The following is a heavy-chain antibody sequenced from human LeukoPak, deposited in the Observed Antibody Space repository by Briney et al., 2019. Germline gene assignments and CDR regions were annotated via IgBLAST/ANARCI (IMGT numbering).Heavy chain of an antibody. CDR2: IFYTGYT. CDR3: ARGCLGGMVRGVRYYYYYMDV. D-gene: IGHD3-10*01. V-gene: IGHV4-39*07. J-gene: IGHJ6*03. CDR1: GGSISSSTCY. Sequence: PSETLSLTCTISGGSISSSTCYWGWIRQPPGKGLEWIGSIFYTGYTYYNPSLKSRVTISVDTSKNQFSLKLSSVTAADTAVYYCARGCLGGMVRGVRYYYYYMDVWGKGTTVTVSS.